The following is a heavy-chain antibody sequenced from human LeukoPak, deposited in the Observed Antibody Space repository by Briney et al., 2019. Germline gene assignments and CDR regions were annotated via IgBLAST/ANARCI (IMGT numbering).Heavy chain of an antibody. D-gene: IGHD6-6*01. CDR3: AKDQPNEYSSSGGALDI. CDR2: IRYDGSNK. Sequence: PGASLRLSCAASGFTFSSYGMHWVRQAPGKGLEWVAFIRYDGSNKYYADSVKGRFTISRDNSKNTLYLQMNSLRAEDTAVYYCAKDQPNEYSSSGGALDIWGQGTMVTVSS. CDR1: GFTFSSYG. V-gene: IGHV3-30*02. J-gene: IGHJ3*02.